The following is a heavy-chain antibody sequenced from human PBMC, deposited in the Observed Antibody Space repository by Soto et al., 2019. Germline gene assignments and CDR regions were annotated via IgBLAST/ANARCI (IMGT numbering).Heavy chain of an antibody. CDR2: ISSSSSVI. CDR1: GFTFGTYE. D-gene: IGHD3-3*01. Sequence: PGGSLRLSCAASGFTFGTYEMNWVRQAPGKGLEWLSYISSSSSVIKYADSVEGRFTISRENSKNTMYMQMNSLRAEDTAVYYCARERFLEWLLVGAYYYYGMDVRGQGTTVTVSS. V-gene: IGHV3-48*03. CDR3: ARERFLEWLLVGAYYYYGMDV. J-gene: IGHJ6*02.